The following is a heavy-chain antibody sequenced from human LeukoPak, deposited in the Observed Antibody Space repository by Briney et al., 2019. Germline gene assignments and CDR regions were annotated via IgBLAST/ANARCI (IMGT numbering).Heavy chain of an antibody. Sequence: GGSLRLSCAASGFTFSSYGMHWVRQTPDKGLEWVTLISYDGINQYYADSVKGRFTISRDGSNLYLQMDSLRPEDTAVYYCARDGDDSNPYYDWWGQGTLVTVSS. D-gene: IGHD3-22*01. CDR2: ISYDGINQ. CDR3: ARDGDDSNPYYDW. J-gene: IGHJ4*02. V-gene: IGHV3-30*19. CDR1: GFTFSSYG.